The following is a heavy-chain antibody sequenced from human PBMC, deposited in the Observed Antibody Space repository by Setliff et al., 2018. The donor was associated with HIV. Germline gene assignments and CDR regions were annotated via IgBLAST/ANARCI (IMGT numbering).Heavy chain of an antibody. J-gene: IGHJ4*02. V-gene: IGHV3-23*01. Sequence: GGSLRLSCAASGFTFSTYAMNWVRQAPGKGLEWVASITNNGANTYYPNSVKGRFTISRDNSQNTLYLQMHSLRAEDTAIYYCAKGSVGYCSGVVCYPFDYWGQGTLVTVSS. CDR1: GFTFSTYA. CDR2: ITNNGANT. D-gene: IGHD2-8*02. CDR3: AKGSVGYCSGVVCYPFDY.